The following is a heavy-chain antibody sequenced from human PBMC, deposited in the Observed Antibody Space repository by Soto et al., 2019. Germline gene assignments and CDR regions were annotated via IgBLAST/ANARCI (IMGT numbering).Heavy chain of an antibody. V-gene: IGHV1-3*01. CDR1: GYTFTSYA. J-gene: IGHJ5*02. D-gene: IGHD2-2*02. Sequence: GASVKVSCKASGYTFTSYAMHWVRQAPGQRLEWMGWINAGNGNTKYSQKFQGRVTITRDTSASTAYTELSSLRSEDTAVYYCASAYCSSTSCYTWWFDPWGQGTLVTVSS. CDR2: INAGNGNT. CDR3: ASAYCSSTSCYTWWFDP.